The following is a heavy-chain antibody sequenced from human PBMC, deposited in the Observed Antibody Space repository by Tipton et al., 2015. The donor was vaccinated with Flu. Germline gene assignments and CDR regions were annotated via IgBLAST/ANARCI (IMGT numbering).Heavy chain of an antibody. D-gene: IGHD6-13*01. Sequence: LRLSCTVSGGSISSYYWSWIRQPAGKGLEWIGRIYTSGSTNYNPSLKSRVTMSVDTSKNQFSLKLSSVTAADTAVYYCARGGSSSSLYAEYSQHWGQGTLVTVSS. CDR1: GGSISSYY. V-gene: IGHV4-4*07. CDR2: IYTSGST. CDR3: ARGGSSSSLYAEYSQH. J-gene: IGHJ1*01.